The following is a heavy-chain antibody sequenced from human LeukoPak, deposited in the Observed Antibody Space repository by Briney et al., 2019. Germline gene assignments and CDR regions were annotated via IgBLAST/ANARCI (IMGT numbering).Heavy chain of an antibody. D-gene: IGHD4-17*01. CDR3: AKKDYGDYPHHSGAFDI. CDR2: ISGSGGST. V-gene: IGHV3-23*01. CDR1: GFTFSSYA. J-gene: IGHJ3*02. Sequence: PGGSLRLPCAASGFTFSSYAMSWVRQAPAEGLEWVSAISGSGGSTYYADPVKGRFTISRANSKNTLYLQMNSLRAEDTAVYYCAKKDYGDYPHHSGAFDIWGQGTMVTVSS.